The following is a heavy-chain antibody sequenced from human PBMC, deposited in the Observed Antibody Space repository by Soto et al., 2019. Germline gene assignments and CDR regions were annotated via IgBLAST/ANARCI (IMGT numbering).Heavy chain of an antibody. CDR2: ISAHNGNT. J-gene: IGHJ4*02. CDR1: GYAFTTYG. V-gene: IGHV1-18*01. D-gene: IGHD1-1*01. Sequence: QVHLVQSGAEVKKPGASVKVSCKGSGYAFTTYGITWVRQAPGQGLEWMGWISAHNGNTNYAQKLQGRVTVTRDTSTRTAYMELRSLRSDYTAVYYCARGRYGDYWGRGALVTVSS. CDR3: ARGRYGDY.